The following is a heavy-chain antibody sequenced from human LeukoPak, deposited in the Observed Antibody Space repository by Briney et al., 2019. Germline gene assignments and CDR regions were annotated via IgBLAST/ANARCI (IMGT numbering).Heavy chain of an antibody. CDR3: AKDTMGRYSGTYDGDAFDI. J-gene: IGHJ3*02. V-gene: IGHV3-30*02. CDR1: GFTFSNYG. Sequence: QPGGSLKLSCAASGFTFSNYGMHWVRQAPGNGLEWLRFIRYDGTNKYYVDSVKGRFTISRDNSKNALFVQMNSLREEDTAMYYCAKDTMGRYSGTYDGDAFDIWVQGTMVTVSS. D-gene: IGHD1-26*01. CDR2: IRYDGTNK.